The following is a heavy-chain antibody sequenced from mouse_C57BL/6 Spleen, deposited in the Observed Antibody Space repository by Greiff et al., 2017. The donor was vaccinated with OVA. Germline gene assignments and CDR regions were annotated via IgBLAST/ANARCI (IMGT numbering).Heavy chain of an antibody. D-gene: IGHD1-1*01. J-gene: IGHJ1*03. CDR2: ISSGGSYT. V-gene: IGHV5-6*01. CDR1: GFTFSSYG. CDR3: ARHGYYGSSWYFDV. Sequence: EVQLVESGGDLVKPGGSLKLSCAASGFTFSSYGMSWVRQTPDKRLEWVATISSGGSYTYYPDSVKGRFTISRDNAKNTLYLQMSSLKSEDTAMYYCARHGYYGSSWYFDVWGTGTTVTVSS.